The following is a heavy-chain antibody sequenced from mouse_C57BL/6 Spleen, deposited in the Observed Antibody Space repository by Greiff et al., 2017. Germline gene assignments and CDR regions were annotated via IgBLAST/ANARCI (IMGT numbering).Heavy chain of an antibody. CDR2: INPSDGET. CDR3: ARRYYGNYLYYFDY. D-gene: IGHD2-1*01. CDR1: GYTFTSYW. Sequence: QVQLQQPGTELVKPGASVKLSCKASGYTFTSYWMHWVKQRPGQGLEWIGNINPSDGETNYNEKFKCKATLTVDKSSSTAYMQLSSLTSEDSAVYYWARRYYGNYLYYFDYWGQGTTVTVSS. V-gene: IGHV1-53*01. J-gene: IGHJ2*01.